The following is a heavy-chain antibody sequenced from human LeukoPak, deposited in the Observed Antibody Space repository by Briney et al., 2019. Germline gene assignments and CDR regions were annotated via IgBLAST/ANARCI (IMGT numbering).Heavy chain of an antibody. D-gene: IGHD3-22*01. V-gene: IGHV3-66*02. CDR1: GFTVSRNY. Sequence: RPGGSLRLSCAASGFTVSRNYMSWVRQAPGKGLEWVSVIYSGGNTYYADSVKGRFTISRDNAKNTLYLQMNSLRAEDTAMYYCAREYSSGYYRTFDYWGQGTLVTVSS. CDR3: AREYSSGYYRTFDY. CDR2: IYSGGNT. J-gene: IGHJ4*02.